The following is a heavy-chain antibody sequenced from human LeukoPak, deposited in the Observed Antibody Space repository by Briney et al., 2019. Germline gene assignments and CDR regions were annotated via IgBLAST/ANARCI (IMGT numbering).Heavy chain of an antibody. D-gene: IGHD6-13*01. V-gene: IGHV4-39*07. J-gene: IGHJ5*02. CDR1: GGSISSSSYY. CDR2: IYYSGST. CDR3: ARENIAAAGMLNWFDP. Sequence: SETLSLTCTVSGGSISSSSYYWGWIRQPPGKGLEWIGSIYYSGSTNYNPSLKSRVTISVDTSKNQFSLKLSSVTAADTAVYYCARENIAAAGMLNWFDPWGQGTLVTVSS.